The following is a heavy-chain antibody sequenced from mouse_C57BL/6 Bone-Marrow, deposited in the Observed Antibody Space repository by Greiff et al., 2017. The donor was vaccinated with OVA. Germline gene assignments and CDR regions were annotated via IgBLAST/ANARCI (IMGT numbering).Heavy chain of an antibody. Sequence: EVMLVESGGDLVKPGGSLKLSCAASGFTFSSYGMSWVRQTPAKRLEWVATISSGGSYPYSPASVKGRFTLSRDNDKNTLYLQMSSLKSEDTAMYYGARRAYYSNAKDYWGQGTSVTVSA. V-gene: IGHV5-6*02. CDR2: ISSGGSYP. CDR1: GFTFSSYG. J-gene: IGHJ4*01. D-gene: IGHD2-5*01. CDR3: ARRAYYSNAKDY.